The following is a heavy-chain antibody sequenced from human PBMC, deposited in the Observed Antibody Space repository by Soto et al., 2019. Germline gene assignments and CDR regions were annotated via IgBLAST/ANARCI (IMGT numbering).Heavy chain of an antibody. CDR1: GYSFTSYW. V-gene: IGHV5-51*01. J-gene: IGHJ3*02. CDR2: IYPGDSDT. CDR3: ARPDVWGTYRYGPYAADI. D-gene: IGHD3-16*02. Sequence: GDSLKISCKGSGYSFTSYWIVWVRQVPWKCLEWFGIIYPGDSDTGSIPSFKGQVTSSADKSISTAYLQWSSLKASDTAMYYCARPDVWGTYRYGPYAADICGQGPMVTV.